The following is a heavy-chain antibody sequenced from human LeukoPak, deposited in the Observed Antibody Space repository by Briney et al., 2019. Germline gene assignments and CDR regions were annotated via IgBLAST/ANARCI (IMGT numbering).Heavy chain of an antibody. J-gene: IGHJ4*02. CDR3: ARHYGGLDDY. D-gene: IGHD4-23*01. CDR1: GDTFSSYG. CDR2: IIPIVGST. Sequence: SVKVPCKTSGDTFSSYGISWVRQAPGQGLEWMGRIIPIVGSTNYAEKLQGRVTITADKSTSTVYMELSSLRSEDTAVYYCARHYGGLDDYWGQGTLIIVSS. V-gene: IGHV1-69*04.